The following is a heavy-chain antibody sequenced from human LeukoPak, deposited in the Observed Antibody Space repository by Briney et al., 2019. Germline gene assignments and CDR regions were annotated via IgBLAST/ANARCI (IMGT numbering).Heavy chain of an antibody. Sequence: GGSLRLSCAASGFTVSSNYMSWVRQAPGKGLEWVAVVWYDGTNKYYADSVKGRFAISRDNSKNTLYLQMNSLRAEDTAVYYCARETARGSNAFDIWGQGTMVTVSS. CDR3: ARETARGSNAFDI. CDR2: VWYDGTNK. D-gene: IGHD2/OR15-2a*01. J-gene: IGHJ3*02. V-gene: IGHV3-33*08. CDR1: GFTVSSNY.